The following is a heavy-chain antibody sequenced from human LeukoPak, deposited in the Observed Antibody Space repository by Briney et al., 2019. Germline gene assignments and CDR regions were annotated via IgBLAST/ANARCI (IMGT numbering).Heavy chain of an antibody. Sequence: GGSLRLSCSASGFTFSDYDMNWVRQAPGKGLEWVSSISYLSSHVYYGDSVKGRFSISRDNAKNSLYLQMNSLGAEDTAVYYCAKSFLELEAYDYYMDVWGKGTTVTVSS. V-gene: IGHV3-21*01. J-gene: IGHJ6*03. CDR2: ISYLSSHV. CDR3: AKSFLELEAYDYYMDV. D-gene: IGHD1-7*01. CDR1: GFTFSDYD.